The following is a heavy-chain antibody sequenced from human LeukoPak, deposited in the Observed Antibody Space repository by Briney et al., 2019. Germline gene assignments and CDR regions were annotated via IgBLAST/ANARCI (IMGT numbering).Heavy chain of an antibody. D-gene: IGHD6-13*01. J-gene: IGHJ2*01. Sequence: SETLSLTCTVSGGSISSGSYYWSWIRQPAGKGLEWIGRIYTSGSTSYSPSLKSRVTISLDTSKNQVSLKLTSVTAADTAMYYCARDLKAAPGTIYFDLWGRGTLVTVSS. CDR1: GGSISSGSYY. V-gene: IGHV4-61*02. CDR2: IYTSGST. CDR3: ARDLKAAPGTIYFDL.